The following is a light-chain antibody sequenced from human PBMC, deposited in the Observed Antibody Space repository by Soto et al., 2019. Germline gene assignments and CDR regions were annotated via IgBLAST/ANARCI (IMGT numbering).Light chain of an antibody. V-gene: IGLV2-14*01. CDR1: SSDVGGYNY. J-gene: IGLJ2*01. Sequence: QSVLTQPASVSGSPGQSITISCTGTSSDVGGYNYVSWYQQHPGKAPKLMIYEVSNRPSGVSNRFSRSKSGNTASLTISGLQAEDEADYYCSSYTSSSTHVVFGGGTKLTVL. CDR2: EVS. CDR3: SSYTSSSTHVV.